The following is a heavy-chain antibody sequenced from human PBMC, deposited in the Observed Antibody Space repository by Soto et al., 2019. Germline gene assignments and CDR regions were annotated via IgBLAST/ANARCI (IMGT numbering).Heavy chain of an antibody. V-gene: IGHV3-7*05. CDR1: GFTFSGYW. J-gene: IGHJ6*02. CDR2: IKQDGSEQ. CDR3: AREAV. Sequence: EVQLVESGGGLVQPGGSLRLSCAASGFTFSGYWMSWVRQAPGKGLEWVANIKQDGSEQFYVYSVKGRFTISRDTAKNSLYLQMNSLRAEDTAVYYCAREAVWGQGTTVTVSS.